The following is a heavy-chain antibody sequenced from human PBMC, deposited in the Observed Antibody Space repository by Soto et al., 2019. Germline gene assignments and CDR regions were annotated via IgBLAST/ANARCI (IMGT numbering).Heavy chain of an antibody. CDR1: GFTFSSYG. J-gene: IGHJ6*02. Sequence: QVQLVESGGGVVQPGRSLRLSCAASGFTFSSYGMHWVRQAPGKGLEWVAVIWYDGSNKYYADSVKGRFTISRDNSKNTLYLQMNSLRAENTAVYYCARPNQMTTRESATYYYYGMDVWGQGTTVTVSS. D-gene: IGHD4-17*01. CDR2: IWYDGSNK. V-gene: IGHV3-33*01. CDR3: ARPNQMTTRESATYYYYGMDV.